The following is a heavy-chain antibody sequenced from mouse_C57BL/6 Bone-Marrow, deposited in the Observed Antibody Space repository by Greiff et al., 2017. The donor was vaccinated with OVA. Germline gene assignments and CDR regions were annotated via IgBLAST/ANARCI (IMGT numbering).Heavy chain of an antibody. CDR3: ARDYGSSSWFAY. Sequence: EVKVVESGGGLVKPGGSLKLSCAASGFTFSSYAMSWVRQTPEKRLEWVATISDGGSYTYYPDNVKGRFTISRDNAKNNLYLQMSHLKSEDTAMYYCARDYGSSSWFAYWGQGTLVTVSA. CDR1: GFTFSSYA. D-gene: IGHD1-1*01. J-gene: IGHJ3*01. V-gene: IGHV5-4*01. CDR2: ISDGGSYT.